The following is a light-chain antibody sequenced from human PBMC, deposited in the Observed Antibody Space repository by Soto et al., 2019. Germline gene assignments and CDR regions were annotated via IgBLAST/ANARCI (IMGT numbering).Light chain of an antibody. CDR3: QKFHTYYT. J-gene: IGKJ2*01. Sequence: DIQMTQSPSTLSASVGDRVTITCRASQNINAWLAWYQQKPGKAPKLLISDASNLESGVSSRFSGSVYGTEFTLTISSLHPDDCETYYCQKFHTYYTFGQGTKLEIK. V-gene: IGKV1-5*01. CDR2: DAS. CDR1: QNINAW.